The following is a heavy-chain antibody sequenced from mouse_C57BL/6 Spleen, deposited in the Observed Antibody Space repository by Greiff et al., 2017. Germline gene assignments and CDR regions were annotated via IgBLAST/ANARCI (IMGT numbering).Heavy chain of an antibody. CDR1: GYTFTSYW. V-gene: IGHV1-50*01. CDR2: IDPSDSYT. J-gene: IGHJ1*03. CDR3: ARSTTEGYFDV. D-gene: IGHD1-1*01. Sequence: QVQLQQPGAELVQPGASVKLSCKASGYTFTSYWMQWVKQRPGQGLEWIGEIDPSDSYTNYNQKFKGKATLTVDTSSSTAYMQLSSLTSGDSAVYYCARSTTEGYFDVWGKGTTVTVSS.